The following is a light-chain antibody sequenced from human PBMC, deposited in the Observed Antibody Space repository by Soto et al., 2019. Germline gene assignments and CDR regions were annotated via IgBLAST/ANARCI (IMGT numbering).Light chain of an antibody. V-gene: IGLV2-14*03. Sequence: QSALTQPASVSGSPGQSITISCTGTSSDVGGYNYVSWYQHHPGKAPKLIIFDVSNRPSGVSNPFSGSKSGNTASLTISALQPEDEADYYCSSYTTSNTRQIVFGTGTQLTVL. CDR1: SSDVGGYNY. J-gene: IGLJ1*01. CDR3: SSYTTSNTRQIV. CDR2: DVS.